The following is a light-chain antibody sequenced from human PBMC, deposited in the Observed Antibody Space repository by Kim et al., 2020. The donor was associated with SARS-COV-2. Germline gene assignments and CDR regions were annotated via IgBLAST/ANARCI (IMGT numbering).Light chain of an antibody. Sequence: PGERATLSCRASQSVTSNFLAWYQQKPGQAPRLLIYGASNRATGIPDKFTGSGSGTDFTLTISRLEPEDFAVYHCQQYGGSPPYTFGQGTKLEI. CDR2: GAS. V-gene: IGKV3-20*01. J-gene: IGKJ2*01. CDR1: QSVTSNF. CDR3: QQYGGSPPYT.